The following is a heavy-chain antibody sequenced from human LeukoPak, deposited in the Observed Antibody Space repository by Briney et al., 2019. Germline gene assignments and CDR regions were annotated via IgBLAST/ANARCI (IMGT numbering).Heavy chain of an antibody. CDR1: GFTFSSYA. D-gene: IGHD2-2*02. J-gene: IGHJ4*02. CDR3: ARPGGIVVVPAAIDY. V-gene: IGHV3-30-3*01. Sequence: PGGSLRLSCAASGFTFSSYAMPWVRQAPGKGLEWVAVISYDGSNKYYADSVKGRFTISRDNSKNTLYLQMNSLRAEDTAVYYCARPGGIVVVPAAIDYWGQGTLVTVSS. CDR2: ISYDGSNK.